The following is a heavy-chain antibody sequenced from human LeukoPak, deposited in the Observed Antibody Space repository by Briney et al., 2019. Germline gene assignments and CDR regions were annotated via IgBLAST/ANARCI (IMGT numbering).Heavy chain of an antibody. Sequence: ASAKVSCKASGYTFTSYDINWVRQATGQGLEWMGWMNPNSGNTGYAQKFQGRVTMTRNTSISTAYMELSSLRSEDTAVYYCARTMVRGVIIALRWFDPWGQGTLATVSS. D-gene: IGHD3-10*01. CDR3: ARTMVRGVIIALRWFDP. CDR2: MNPNSGNT. J-gene: IGHJ5*02. V-gene: IGHV1-8*01. CDR1: GYTFTSYD.